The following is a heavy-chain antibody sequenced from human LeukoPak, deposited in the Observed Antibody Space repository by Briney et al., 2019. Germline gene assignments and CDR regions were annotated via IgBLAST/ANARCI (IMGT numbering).Heavy chain of an antibody. Sequence: GGSLRLSCTASGFSFSGHWMHWARQLPGKGLVWVSRISPTGSTTSYADSVKGRFTVSRNNAKNTLYLQVNNLRAEDTAVYYCARGPNSNWSGLDFWGQGTLLTVSS. D-gene: IGHD6-6*01. V-gene: IGHV3-74*01. J-gene: IGHJ4*02. CDR3: ARGPNSNWSGLDF. CDR2: ISPTGSTT. CDR1: GFSFSGHW.